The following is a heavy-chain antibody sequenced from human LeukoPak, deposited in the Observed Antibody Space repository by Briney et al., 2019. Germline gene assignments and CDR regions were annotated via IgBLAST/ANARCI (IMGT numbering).Heavy chain of an antibody. CDR1: GYTFTSYY. J-gene: IGHJ5*02. Sequence: ASVNVSCTASGYTFTSYYMHWVRQAPGQGLEWMGIINHSGGSTGYAQNFQGRVTMTWDTSTSTVYMELSSLRSEDTAVYYCARWDRYSSGWSQGWFDPWGQGTLVTVPS. V-gene: IGHV1-46*01. D-gene: IGHD6-19*01. CDR2: INHSGGST. CDR3: ARWDRYSSGWSQGWFDP.